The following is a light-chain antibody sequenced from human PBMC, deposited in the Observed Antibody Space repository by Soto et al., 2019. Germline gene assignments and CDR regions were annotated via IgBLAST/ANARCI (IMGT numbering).Light chain of an antibody. CDR3: SSYTSSSTLGEA. CDR2: DVS. J-gene: IGLJ1*01. V-gene: IGLV2-14*01. Sequence: SALTQPASVSGSPGQSITISCTGTSSDVGGYNYVSWYQQHPGKAPKLMIYDVSNRPSGVSNRFSGSKSGNTASLTISGLQAEDEADYYCSSYTSSSTLGEAFGTGTKVTVL. CDR1: SSDVGGYNY.